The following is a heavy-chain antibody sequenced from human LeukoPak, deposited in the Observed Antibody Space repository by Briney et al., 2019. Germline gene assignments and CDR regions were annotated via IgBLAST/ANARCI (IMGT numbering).Heavy chain of an antibody. CDR2: IYTSGST. CDR1: GGSISSYS. Sequence: SETLSLTCTVSGGSISSYSWGWIRQPAGKGLEWIGRIYTSGSTNYNPSLKSRVTISVDKSKNQFSLKLSSVTAADTAVYYCARASSNYYYYYMDVWGKGTTVTVSS. D-gene: IGHD2/OR15-2a*01. CDR3: ARASSNYYYYYMDV. J-gene: IGHJ6*03. V-gene: IGHV4-4*07.